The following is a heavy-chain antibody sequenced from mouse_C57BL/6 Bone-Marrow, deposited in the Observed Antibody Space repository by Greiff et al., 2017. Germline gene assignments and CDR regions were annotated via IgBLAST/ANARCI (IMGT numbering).Heavy chain of an antibody. J-gene: IGHJ3*01. CDR3: AMGYGSTFAY. CDR1: GYTFTDYY. CDR2: INPYNGGT. Sequence: VQLQQSGPVLVKPGASVKMSCKASGYTFTDYYMNWVKQSHGKSLEWIGVINPYNGGTSYNQKFTGKATLTVDKSSSTAYMELNSLTSEDSAVYYCAMGYGSTFAYWGQGTLVTVSA. V-gene: IGHV1-19*01. D-gene: IGHD1-1*01.